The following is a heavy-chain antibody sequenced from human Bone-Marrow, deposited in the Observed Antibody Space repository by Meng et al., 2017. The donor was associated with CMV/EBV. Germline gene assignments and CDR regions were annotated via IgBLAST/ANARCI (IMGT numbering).Heavy chain of an antibody. Sequence: ASVKVSCKASGYTFTDYYMHWVRQAPGQGLEWMGWINPNSAGTNYAQRFQGRVTMTRDTSISTAYMELSRLTSDDTAVYYCARRRYDYGDSRWFDPWGQGTLVTVSS. CDR1: GYTFTDYY. J-gene: IGHJ5*02. CDR3: ARRRYDYGDSRWFDP. CDR2: INPNSAGT. V-gene: IGHV1-2*02. D-gene: IGHD4-17*01.